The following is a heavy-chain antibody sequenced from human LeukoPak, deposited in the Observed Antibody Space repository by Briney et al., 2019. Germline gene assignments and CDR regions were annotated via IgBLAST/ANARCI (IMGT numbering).Heavy chain of an antibody. CDR3: ARDSAHYFDY. Sequence: SVTVSCTASGGTFSSYAISRVRQAPGPGLGWMGRIIPIFGIANYAQKFQGRVTITADKSTSTAYMELSSLRSEDTVVYYCARDSAHYFDYWGQGTLVTVSS. J-gene: IGHJ4*02. CDR1: GGTFSSYA. CDR2: IIPIFGIA. V-gene: IGHV1-69*04.